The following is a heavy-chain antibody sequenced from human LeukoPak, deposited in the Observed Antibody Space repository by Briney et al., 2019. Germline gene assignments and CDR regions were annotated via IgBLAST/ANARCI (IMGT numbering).Heavy chain of an antibody. J-gene: IGHJ4*02. CDR3: ARDVGATPGYFDY. Sequence: SETLSLTCSVSGGSISSYYWSWIRQPPGKGLEWIGYIYYSGSTNYNPSLKSRVTISLYTSKNQLSLKLSSVTAADTAVYYCARDVGATPGYFDYWGQGTLVTVSS. D-gene: IGHD1-26*01. V-gene: IGHV4-59*01. CDR2: IYYSGST. CDR1: GGSISSYY.